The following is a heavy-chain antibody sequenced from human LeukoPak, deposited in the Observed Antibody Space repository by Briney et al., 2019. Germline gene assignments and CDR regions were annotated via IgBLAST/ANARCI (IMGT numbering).Heavy chain of an antibody. CDR2: INHSGST. D-gene: IGHD3-22*01. CDR3: SRLTHSYYADTAGYYPYYYMDV. V-gene: IGHV4-34*01. CDR1: GGSFSGYY. Sequence: SETLSLTCAVYGGSFSGYYWSWIRQPPGKGLEWIGEINHSGSTNYNPSLKSRVTMSVDTSKNLFSLRLNSVTAADTAVYYCSRLTHSYYADTAGYYPYYYMDVWGEGATVTVSS. J-gene: IGHJ6*03.